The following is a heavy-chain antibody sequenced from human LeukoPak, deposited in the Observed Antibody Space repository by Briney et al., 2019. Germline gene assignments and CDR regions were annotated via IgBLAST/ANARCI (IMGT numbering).Heavy chain of an antibody. D-gene: IGHD6-13*01. Sequence: ASVKVSCKASGYTFTSYYMLWVRQAPGQGLEWMGMVTLRSGSTTYAQKFQGRVTMTRDTSTNTVYMELSSLRSEDTAVYYCARVYGSTWGYFDYWGQGTLVTVSS. J-gene: IGHJ4*02. CDR3: ARVYGSTWGYFDY. CDR1: GYTFTSYY. CDR2: VTLRSGST. V-gene: IGHV1-46*01.